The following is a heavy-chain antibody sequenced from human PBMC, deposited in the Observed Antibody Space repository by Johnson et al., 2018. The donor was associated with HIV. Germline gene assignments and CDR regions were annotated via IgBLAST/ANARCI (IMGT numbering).Heavy chain of an antibody. V-gene: IGHV3-30*14. D-gene: IGHD3-22*01. CDR3: AREEGGYYDSSGYYYVGAFDI. CDR1: GFTFSTYD. CDR2: ISYDGANK. Sequence: VQLVESGGGVVQPGRSLRLSCAASGFTFSTYDMHWVRQAPGKGLEWVAVISYDGANKYYADSVKGRFTISRDNSKNTLYLQMNSLRAEDTAVYYCAREEGGYYDSSGYYYVGAFDIWGQGTMVTVSS. J-gene: IGHJ3*02.